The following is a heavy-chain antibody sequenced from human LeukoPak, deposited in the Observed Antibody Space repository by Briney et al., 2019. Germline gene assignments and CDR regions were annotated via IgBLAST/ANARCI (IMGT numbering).Heavy chain of an antibody. CDR2: ISWNSGSI. J-gene: IGHJ6*02. CDR1: GFTFDDYA. D-gene: IGHD4-17*01. Sequence: PGGSLRLSCAASGFTFDDYAMHWVRHAPGKGLEWVSGISWNSGSIGYADSVKGRFTISRDNAKNSLYLQMNSLRAEDTALYYCAKDINGVYYYYGMDVWGQGTTVTVSS. V-gene: IGHV3-9*01. CDR3: AKDINGVYYYYGMDV.